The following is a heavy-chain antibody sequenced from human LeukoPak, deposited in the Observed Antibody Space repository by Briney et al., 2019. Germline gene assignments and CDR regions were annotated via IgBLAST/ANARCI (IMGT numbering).Heavy chain of an antibody. D-gene: IGHD2-21*01. CDR1: GGSISSGSYY. CDR3: ARAIAAHDVFDI. J-gene: IGHJ3*02. CDR2: IYTSGST. Sequence: SETLSLTCTVSGGSISSGSYYWSWIRQPAGKGLEWIGRIYTSGSTNYNPSLKSRFTISVDTSKSQFSLKLSSVTAADTAVYYCARAIAAHDVFDIWGHGTMATVSS. V-gene: IGHV4-61*02.